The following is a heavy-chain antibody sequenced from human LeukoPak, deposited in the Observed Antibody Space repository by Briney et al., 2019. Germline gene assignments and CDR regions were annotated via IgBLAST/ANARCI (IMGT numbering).Heavy chain of an antibody. CDR3: ASGLWFGEFPDY. J-gene: IGHJ4*02. CDR2: INHSGST. V-gene: IGHV4-34*01. CDR1: GGSFSGYY. Sequence: SETLSLTCAVYGGSFSGYYWSWIRQPPGKGLEWIGEINHSGSTNYNPSLKSRVTISIDTSKNQFSLKLSSVTAADTAVYYCASGLWFGEFPDYWGQGTLVTVSS. D-gene: IGHD3-10*01.